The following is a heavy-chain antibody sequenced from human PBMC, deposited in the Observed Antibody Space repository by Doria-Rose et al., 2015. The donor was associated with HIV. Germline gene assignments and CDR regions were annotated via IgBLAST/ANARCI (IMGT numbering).Heavy chain of an antibody. J-gene: IGHJ6*03. CDR2: ISWESGAT. Sequence: VQLVQSGGGLVQPGRSLRLSCVGSGFSFESYAMHWVRLAPGKGLEWVAGISWESGATGNADAVEGRVTISRDNAKKSVYLEMRSLRPEDTAFYYCAKAPIIGPKYYFYMDVWGKGTSVTVSS. V-gene: IGHV3-9*01. D-gene: IGHD3-3*01. CDR3: AKAPIIGPKYYFYMDV. CDR1: GFSFESYA.